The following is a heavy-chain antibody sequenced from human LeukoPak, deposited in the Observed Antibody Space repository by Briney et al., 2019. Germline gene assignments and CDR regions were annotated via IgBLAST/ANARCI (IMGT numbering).Heavy chain of an antibody. CDR3: ARESYYYGSGAYDP. CDR1: GYTFTSYG. D-gene: IGHD3-10*01. J-gene: IGHJ5*02. V-gene: IGHV1-18*01. CDR2: ISAYNGNT. Sequence: EASVKVSCKASGYTFTSYGISWVRQAPGQGLEWMGWISAYNGNTNYAQKLQGRVTMTTDTSTSTAYMELRSLRSDDTAVYYCARESYYYGSGAYDPWGQGTLVTVSS.